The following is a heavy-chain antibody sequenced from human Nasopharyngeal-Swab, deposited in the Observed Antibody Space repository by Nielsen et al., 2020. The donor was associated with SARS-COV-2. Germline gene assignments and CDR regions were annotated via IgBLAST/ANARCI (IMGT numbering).Heavy chain of an antibody. CDR3: AKDTRSNYYGSGSYYGYAFDI. CDR1: GFTFSSYG. V-gene: IGHV3-33*06. D-gene: IGHD3-10*01. Sequence: GESLKISCTASGFTFSSYGMHWVRQAPGKGLDWVAVIWYDGSNKYYADSVKGRFTISRDNSKNTLYLQMNSLRAEDTAVYYCAKDTRSNYYGSGSYYGYAFDIWGQGTMVTVSS. CDR2: IWYDGSNK. J-gene: IGHJ3*02.